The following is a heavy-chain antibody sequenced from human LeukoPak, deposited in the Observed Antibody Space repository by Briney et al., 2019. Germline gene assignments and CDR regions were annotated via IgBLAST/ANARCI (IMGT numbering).Heavy chain of an antibody. CDR3: ARDFGYCGGDCYSRGFDY. D-gene: IGHD2-21*02. J-gene: IGHJ4*02. V-gene: IGHV3-33*01. CDR2: IWYDGSNK. CDR1: EFTFSSYG. Sequence: QTGGSLRLSCAASEFTFSSYGMHWVRQAPGKGLEWVAVIWYDGSNKYYADSVKGRFTISRDNSKNTLYLQMNSLRAEDTAVYYCARDFGYCGGDCYSRGFDYWGQGILVTVSS.